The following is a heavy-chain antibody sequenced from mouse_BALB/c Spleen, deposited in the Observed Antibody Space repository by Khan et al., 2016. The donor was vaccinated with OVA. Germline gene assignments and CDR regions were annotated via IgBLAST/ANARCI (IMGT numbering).Heavy chain of an antibody. J-gene: IGHJ2*01. V-gene: IGHV1-7*01. CDR2: INPSTGYT. Sequence: QVQLQQSGAELAKPGASVKMSCKAPGYTFANYWMHWVKQRPGQGLDWIGYINPSTGYTDYNQKFKDKATLTADKSSSTAYMQLSSLTSEDSAVYSYSRLCSSYGTTFVYWGQGTTLTVSS. CDR1: GYTFANYW. D-gene: IGHD1-1*01. CDR3: SRLCSSYGTTFVY.